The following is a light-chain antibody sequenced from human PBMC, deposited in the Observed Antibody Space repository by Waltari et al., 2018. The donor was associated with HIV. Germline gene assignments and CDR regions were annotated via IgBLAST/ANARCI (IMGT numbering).Light chain of an antibody. CDR1: PGINNY. CDR2: AAS. V-gene: IGKV1-9*01. CDR3: QQVNSYPRLLT. Sequence: DIQLTQYPSFLSASVGDKVTITCRASPGINNYLDWYQQNPGKAPRLLIYAASTLQSGVPSTFSGSGSGTEVSLTIRCLQPEDFATDDGQQVNSYPRLLTCCGGPKVEVK. J-gene: IGKJ4*01.